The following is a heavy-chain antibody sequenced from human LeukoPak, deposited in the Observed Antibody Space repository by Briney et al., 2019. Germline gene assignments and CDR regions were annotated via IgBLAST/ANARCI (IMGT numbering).Heavy chain of an antibody. J-gene: IGHJ1*01. Sequence: SETLSLTCTVSGGSISSYYWSWIRQPAGKGLEWIGRIYTSGSTNYNPSLKSRVTMSVDTSKNQFSLKLSSVTAADTAVYYCARGQYYYDSSGLEYFQHWGQGTLVTVSS. CDR1: GGSISSYY. V-gene: IGHV4-4*07. CDR2: IYTSGST. D-gene: IGHD3-22*01. CDR3: ARGQYYYDSSGLEYFQH.